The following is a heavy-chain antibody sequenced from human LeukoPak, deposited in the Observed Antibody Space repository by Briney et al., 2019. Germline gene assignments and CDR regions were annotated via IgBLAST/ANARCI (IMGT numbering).Heavy chain of an antibody. J-gene: IGHJ6*03. V-gene: IGHV1-46*01. CDR3: AILRDHRYYYMDV. Sequence: ASVKVSCKASGYTFTSYYMHWVRQAPGQGLEWMGIINPSDGSTSYAQKFQGRVTMTRDTSTSTVYMELSSLRSEDTAVYYCAILRDHRYYYMDVWGKGTTVTVSS. CDR2: INPSDGST. CDR1: GYTFTSYY.